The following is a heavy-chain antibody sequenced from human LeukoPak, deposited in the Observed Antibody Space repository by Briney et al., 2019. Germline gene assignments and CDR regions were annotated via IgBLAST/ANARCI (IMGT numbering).Heavy chain of an antibody. D-gene: IGHD3-22*01. J-gene: IGHJ4*02. CDR3: AREGDSCGFDY. Sequence: SQTLSLTCAISGDSVSSNRAAWNWIRPSPSRGLEWLGRTYYRSKWYNDYAVSVKSRITINPDTSQNQFSLQLNSVTPEDTAVYYCAREGDSCGFDYWGQGTLVTVSS. CDR1: GDSVSSNRAA. CDR2: TYYRSKWYN. V-gene: IGHV6-1*01.